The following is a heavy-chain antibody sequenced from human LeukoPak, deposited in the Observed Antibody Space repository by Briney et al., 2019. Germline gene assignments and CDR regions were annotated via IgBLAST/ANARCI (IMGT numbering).Heavy chain of an antibody. D-gene: IGHD1-1*01. CDR3: AKPPYN. J-gene: IGHJ4*02. CDR1: GFTFKSDW. V-gene: IGHV3-7*01. Sequence: PGGSLRLSCEASGFTFKSDWMNWVRQAPGKGLEWVANINQVGSDKYYVDSVKGRFTISRDNAKNTLYLQMNSLRAEDTAVYYCAKPPYNWGQGTLVTVSS. CDR2: INQVGSDK.